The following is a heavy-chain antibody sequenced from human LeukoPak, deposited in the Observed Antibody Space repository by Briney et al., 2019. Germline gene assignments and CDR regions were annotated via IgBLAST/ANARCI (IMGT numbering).Heavy chain of an antibody. V-gene: IGHV4-59*01. D-gene: IGHD1-1*01. CDR1: GGSINYYY. Sequence: SETLSLTCTVSGGSINYYYWTWIRQPPGKGLEWIGYIYYSGGTHYNPSLKSRVTMLVDTSKNQFSLKLSSVTAADTAVYYCARDRKSGKLGKNWFDPWGQGTLVTVSS. J-gene: IGHJ5*02. CDR3: ARDRKSGKLGKNWFDP. CDR2: IYYSGGT.